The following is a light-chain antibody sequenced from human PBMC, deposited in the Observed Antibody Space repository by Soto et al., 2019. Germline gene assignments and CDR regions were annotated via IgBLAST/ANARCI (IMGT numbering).Light chain of an antibody. J-gene: IGKJ1*01. CDR3: QQYINRWT. CDR2: KAS. V-gene: IGKV1-5*03. CDR1: QSISTW. Sequence: DIQMTQSPSTLSASVGDRVTITCRASQSISTWLAWYQQKPGKAPKLLIYKASSLESGVPSRFSGSGSGTEFTLTISSLQPDVFAIYYCQQYINRWTFGKGTKV.